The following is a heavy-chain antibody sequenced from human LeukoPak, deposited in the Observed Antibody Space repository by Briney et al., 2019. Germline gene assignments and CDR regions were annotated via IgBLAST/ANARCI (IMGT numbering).Heavy chain of an antibody. CDR2: ISSSGSTI. CDR1: GFTFSSYE. D-gene: IGHD2-21*02. V-gene: IGHV3-48*03. J-gene: IGHJ4*02. Sequence: GGSLRLSCAASGFTFSSYEMNWVRQAPGKGLEWVSYISSSGSTIYYADSVKGRFTISRDNVKNSLYLQMNSLRAEDTAVYYCAREEGSGYCGGDCYPNWGQGTLVTVSS. CDR3: AREEGSGYCGGDCYPN.